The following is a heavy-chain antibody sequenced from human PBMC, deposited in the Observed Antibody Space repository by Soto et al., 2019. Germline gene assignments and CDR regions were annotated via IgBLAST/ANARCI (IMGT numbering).Heavy chain of an antibody. J-gene: IGHJ4*02. CDR3: AHERDSGYSSSCFDY. CDR2: INPNSGGT. D-gene: IGHD6-13*01. Sequence: GASVKVSCKASGYTFTGYYMHWVRQAPGQGLEWMGWINPNSGGTNYAQKFQGWLTIIKDTSKNQVVLIMTNMDPVDTATYYCAHERDSGYSSSCFDYWGQGTLVTVSS. CDR1: GYTFTGYY. V-gene: IGHV1-2*04.